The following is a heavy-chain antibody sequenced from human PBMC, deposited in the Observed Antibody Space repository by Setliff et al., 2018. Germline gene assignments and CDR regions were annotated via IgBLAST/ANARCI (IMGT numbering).Heavy chain of an antibody. Sequence: PSETLSLTCTVSGGSISSSSYYWGWIRQPPGKGLEWIGSIYYSGSTYYNPSLKSRVTITVDTSKNKFSLKLSSVTAADTAVYDCARAPPPWLQSLGGDYWGQGTLVTVSS. V-gene: IGHV4-39*07. D-gene: IGHD5-12*01. CDR3: ARAPPPWLQSLGGDY. CDR2: IYYSGST. CDR1: GGSISSSSYY. J-gene: IGHJ4*02.